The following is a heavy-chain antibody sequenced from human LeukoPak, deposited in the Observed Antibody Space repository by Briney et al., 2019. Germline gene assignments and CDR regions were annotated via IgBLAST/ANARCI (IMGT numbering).Heavy chain of an antibody. Sequence: GGSLRLSCAASGFTFSTYALSWVRQAPGKGLEWVSHFGGSGGSIYYADSVKGRFTISRDNSKNTLYLQMNNLRAEDTAVYYCAKSDCGGDCHLLDYWGQGTLVTVSS. CDR2: FGGSGGSI. D-gene: IGHD2-21*02. J-gene: IGHJ4*02. CDR1: GFTFSTYA. V-gene: IGHV3-23*01. CDR3: AKSDCGGDCHLLDY.